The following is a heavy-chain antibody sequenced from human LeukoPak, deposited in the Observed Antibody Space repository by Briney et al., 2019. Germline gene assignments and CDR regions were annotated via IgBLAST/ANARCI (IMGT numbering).Heavy chain of an antibody. CDR1: GGSINSYY. D-gene: IGHD6-6*01. CDR3: ARDKYSSSSGYYFDY. CDR2: IYYSGST. Sequence: PSETLSLTCTVSGGSINSYYWSWIRQPPGKGLEWIGYIYYSGSTYYNPSLKSRVTISVDTSKNQFSLKLSSVTAADTAVYYCARDKYSSSSGYYFDYWGQGTLVTVSS. J-gene: IGHJ4*02. V-gene: IGHV4-59*06.